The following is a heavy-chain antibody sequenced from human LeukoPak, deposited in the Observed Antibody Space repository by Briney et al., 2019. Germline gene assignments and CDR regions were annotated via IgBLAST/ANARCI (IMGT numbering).Heavy chain of an antibody. J-gene: IGHJ6*04. V-gene: IGHV3-30*04. D-gene: IGHD2-2*01. CDR2: ISYDGSNK. Sequence: GKSLRLSCAASGFTFSSYAMHWVCQAPGKGLEWEAVISYDGSNKHYADSVKGRFTISRDDSKSTLYLQMNSLRPEDTAVYYCARGGGVPAASYFYAMDVWGKGTTVTVSS. CDR1: GFTFSSYA. CDR3: ARGGGVPAASYFYAMDV.